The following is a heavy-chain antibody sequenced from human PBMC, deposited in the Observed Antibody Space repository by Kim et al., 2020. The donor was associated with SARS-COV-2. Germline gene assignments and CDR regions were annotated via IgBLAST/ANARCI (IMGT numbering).Heavy chain of an antibody. Sequence: TNYNPSLKIRVTISVDKSKNQFSLKLSSVTAADTAVYYCARAPRYYGMDVWGQGTTVTVSS. CDR2: T. V-gene: IGHV4-4*02. CDR3: ARAPRYYGMDV. J-gene: IGHJ6*02.